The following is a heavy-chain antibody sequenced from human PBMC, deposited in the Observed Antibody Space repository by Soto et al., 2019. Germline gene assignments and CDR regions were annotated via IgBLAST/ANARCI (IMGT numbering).Heavy chain of an antibody. Sequence: SETLSLTCTVSGASISSHFWSWIRQPPGNGLEWIGYVHSSGRTKYNPSLNSRLTISLDTSRNQFSLVLGSLTAADTALYYCARTQDPGHMDVWGKGTTVTVSS. D-gene: IGHD2-15*01. CDR2: VHSSGRT. V-gene: IGHV4-4*08. CDR1: GASISSHF. J-gene: IGHJ6*03. CDR3: ARTQDPGHMDV.